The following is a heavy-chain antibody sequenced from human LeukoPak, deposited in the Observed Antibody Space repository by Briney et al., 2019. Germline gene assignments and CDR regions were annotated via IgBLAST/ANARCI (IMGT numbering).Heavy chain of an antibody. V-gene: IGHV4-31*03. CDR2: IYYSGST. D-gene: IGHD2-2*01. CDR1: AGSISSVGYY. Sequence: SETLSLTCTVSAGSISSVGYYCNWLRQHPGKGLEWIGYIYYSGSTYYNPSLKSRLTISVDTSKNQFSLKLSSVTAADTAVYYCARGRTSFDPWGQGTLVTVSS. CDR3: ARGRTSFDP. J-gene: IGHJ5*02.